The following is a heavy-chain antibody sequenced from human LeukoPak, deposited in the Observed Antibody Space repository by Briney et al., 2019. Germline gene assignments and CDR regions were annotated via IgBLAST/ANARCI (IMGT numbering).Heavy chain of an antibody. Sequence: PGGSLRLSCAASGFTFSSYAMSWVRQAPGRGLEWVASIKEDGSDKYYVDSVKGRFTISRDNAKNSLYLQMNSLRAEDTAVYYCARDTYRFDDYWGQGTLVTVSS. J-gene: IGHJ4*02. V-gene: IGHV3-7*01. CDR3: ARDTYRFDDY. CDR2: IKEDGSDK. CDR1: GFTFSSYA.